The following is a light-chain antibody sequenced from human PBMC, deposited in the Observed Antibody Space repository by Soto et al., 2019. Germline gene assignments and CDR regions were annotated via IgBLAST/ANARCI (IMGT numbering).Light chain of an antibody. J-gene: IGKJ1*01. Sequence: QMTQSPSTLSASVGDRVTITCRASQSISTWLAWYQQKPGRAPKLLMFDASNLQSGVPSRFSGSGSGTEFTLTINSLQPDDSATYYCQQYTLFPWTFGQGTKVDIK. CDR2: DAS. CDR1: QSISTW. V-gene: IGKV1-5*01. CDR3: QQYTLFPWT.